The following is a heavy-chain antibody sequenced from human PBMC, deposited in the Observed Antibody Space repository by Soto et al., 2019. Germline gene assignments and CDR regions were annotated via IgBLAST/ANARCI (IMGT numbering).Heavy chain of an antibody. CDR2: VYYSGRS. V-gene: IGHV4-39*01. CDR3: VSQPTSVLSLAYFAD. D-gene: IGHD2-8*01. J-gene: IGHJ4*02. Sequence: SETLSLTSTVSGGSVSNSNYYWGWIRQSPGKGLEWIGSVYYSGRSYSKSSVKSRVTISVDTSKNQFSLNLNSVTASDTAVYYCVSQPTSVLSLAYFADCGPGALVTASS. CDR1: GGSVSNSNYY.